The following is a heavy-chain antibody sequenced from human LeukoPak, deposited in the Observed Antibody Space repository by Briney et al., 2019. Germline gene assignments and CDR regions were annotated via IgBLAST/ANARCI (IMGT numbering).Heavy chain of an antibody. Sequence: SETLSLTCTVSGGSISTYYRSWIRQPAGKGLEWIGRIYTSGSTNYNPSLKSRISMSVDPSKNQFSLKLSSVTAADTAVYYCSRDLQANTVNFYHHHMEVLGKGNNVTGS. D-gene: IGHD4-11*01. J-gene: IGHJ6*03. CDR2: IYTSGST. V-gene: IGHV4-4*07. CDR3: SRDLQANTVNFYHHHMEV. CDR1: GGSISTYY.